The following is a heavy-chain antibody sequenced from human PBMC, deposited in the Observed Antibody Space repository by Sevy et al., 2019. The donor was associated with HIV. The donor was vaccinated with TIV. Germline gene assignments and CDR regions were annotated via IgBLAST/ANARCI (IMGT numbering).Heavy chain of an antibody. V-gene: IGHV3-15*01. Sequence: GGSLRLSCAASAFTFSDAWMSRVRQAPRKGLEWVGHIKSQSDGGTTAYAAPVKGRFTISRDDSENTLYLQMNSLKTEDTAVYFCSTDLPLQSSAFNYWGQGTAVTVSS. J-gene: IGHJ4*02. CDR3: STDLPLQSSAFNY. CDR1: AFTFSDAW. CDR2: IKSQSDGGTT. D-gene: IGHD4-4*01.